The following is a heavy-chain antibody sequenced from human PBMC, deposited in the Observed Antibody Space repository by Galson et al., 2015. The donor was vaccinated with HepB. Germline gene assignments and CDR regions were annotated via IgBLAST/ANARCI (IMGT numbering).Heavy chain of an antibody. D-gene: IGHD5-12*01. J-gene: IGHJ4*02. CDR3: ARDVGGNIVATMVGDY. Sequence: SLRLSCAASGFTFSSYWMSWVRQAPGKGLEWVANIKQDGSEKYYVDSVKGRFTISRDNAKNSLYLQMNSLRAEDTAVYYCARDVGGNIVATMVGDYWGQGTLVTVSS. CDR1: GFTFSSYW. CDR2: IKQDGSEK. V-gene: IGHV3-7*03.